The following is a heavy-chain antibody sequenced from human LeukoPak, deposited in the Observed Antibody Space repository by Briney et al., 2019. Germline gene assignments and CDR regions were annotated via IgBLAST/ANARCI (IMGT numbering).Heavy chain of an antibody. CDR3: ARCSSSWPNYYYYFYMDV. CDR1: GFTLNYYY. Sequence: PGGSLRLSCAASGFTLNYYYMTWVRQAPGKGLEWISYISSSGSPRYYADSVKGRFTISRDNAKNSLYLQMNSLRAEDTAVYFCARCSSSWPNYYYYFYMDVWGKGITVTVSS. V-gene: IGHV3-11*04. J-gene: IGHJ6*03. CDR2: ISSSGSPR. D-gene: IGHD6-13*01.